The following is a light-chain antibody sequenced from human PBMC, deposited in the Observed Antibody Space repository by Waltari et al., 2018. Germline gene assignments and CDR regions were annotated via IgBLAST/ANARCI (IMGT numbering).Light chain of an antibody. CDR1: GSDY. CDR3: CSFEDTWV. Sequence: QSALTQPRSVSGSAGQSVTISCTGTGSDYVSWYQQLPGKAPKLVIYDVSKRPSRVPDRFSGSKSGTSASLTVSGLQAEDEADYYCCSFEDTWVFGGGTKLTVL. CDR2: DVS. J-gene: IGLJ3*02. V-gene: IGLV2-11*01.